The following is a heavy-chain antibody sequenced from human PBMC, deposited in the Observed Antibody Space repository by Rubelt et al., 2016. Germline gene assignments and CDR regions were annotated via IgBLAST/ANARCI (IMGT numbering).Heavy chain of an antibody. Sequence: QVQLVQSGSELKKPGASVKVSCKASGYTFTSYAMNWVRQAPGQGLVWMGWINPKSGATNFAQKIQVRVNMPGDTSISTGYMQLTRLASADTAVYYCAREGLQAAGTSDAFDFWGQGTLGAVSS. V-gene: IGHV1-2*02. J-gene: IGHJ3*01. CDR2: INPKSGAT. D-gene: IGHD6-13*01. CDR1: GYTFTSYA. CDR3: AREGLQAAGTSDAFDF.